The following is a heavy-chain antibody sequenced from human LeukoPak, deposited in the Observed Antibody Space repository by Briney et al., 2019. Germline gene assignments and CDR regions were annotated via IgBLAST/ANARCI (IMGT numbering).Heavy chain of an antibody. CDR1: GFTFGDHA. CDR2: IRPRSYGGTT. CDR3: SRSVYGFVYYFDY. J-gene: IGHJ4*02. D-gene: IGHD5/OR15-5a*01. V-gene: IGHV3-49*04. Sequence: PGGSLRLSCTASGFTFGDHAMSGVRQAPGKGLEWVGFIRPRSYGGTTEYAASVKGRFTISRDDSKSIAYLQMNSLKTEDTALYYWSRSVYGFVYYFDYWGQGTLVTVSS.